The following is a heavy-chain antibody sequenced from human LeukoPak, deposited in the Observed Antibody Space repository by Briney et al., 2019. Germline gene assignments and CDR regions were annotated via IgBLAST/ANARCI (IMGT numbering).Heavy chain of an antibody. CDR1: GFSFSSYA. D-gene: IGHD3-22*01. V-gene: IGHV3-23*01. CDR3: ARDPSHYYDSSGYLDY. CDR2: MSSSDDGR. J-gene: IGHJ4*02. Sequence: GGSLRLSCATSGFSFSSYAMSWVRQAPGKGLEWVSAMSSSDDGRYYAASVRGRFTISRDTSRSTLYLQMNSLRAEDTAVYYCARDPSHYYDSSGYLDYWGQGTLVTVSS.